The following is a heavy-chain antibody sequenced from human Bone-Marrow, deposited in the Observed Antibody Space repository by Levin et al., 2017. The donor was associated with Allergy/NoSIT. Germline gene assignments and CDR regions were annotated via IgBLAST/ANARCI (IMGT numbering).Heavy chain of an antibody. V-gene: IGHV3-48*01. J-gene: IGHJ4*02. CDR3: AKDYSGTYAGFED. CDR2: ISTTSFTI. CDR1: GSTFSNYN. D-gene: IGHD1-26*01. Sequence: GESLKISCAASGSTFSNYNMNWVRQAPEKGLEWISYISTTSFTIFYADSVKGRFTISRDYSSDYSKNTLYLQMNSLRAEDTAIYYCAKDYSGTYAGFEDWGQGTLVIVSS.